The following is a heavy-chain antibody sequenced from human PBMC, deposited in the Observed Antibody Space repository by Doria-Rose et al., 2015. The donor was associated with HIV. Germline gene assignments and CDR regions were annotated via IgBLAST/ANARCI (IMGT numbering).Heavy chain of an antibody. CDR2: TYYTGTS. V-gene: IGHV4-31*03. Sequence: SVSGASVSSRGYYWNWIRQVPGKGLESLGYTYYTGTSDYSPSLKNRLNMAVDTSKNQFSLKLSFVTVADTAVYYCARMGSYRELDYWGQGALVIVSA. CDR1: GASVSSRGYY. CDR3: ARMGSYRELDY. J-gene: IGHJ4*02. D-gene: IGHD3-3*01.